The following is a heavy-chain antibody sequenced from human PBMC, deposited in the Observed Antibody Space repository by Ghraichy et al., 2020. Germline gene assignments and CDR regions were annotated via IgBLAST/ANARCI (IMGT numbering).Heavy chain of an antibody. Sequence: NISCKASGYTFTTYGISWVRQAPGQGLEWMGWISAYNGNTNYAQQLQGRVTMTTDTSTSTAYMELRSLRSDDTAVYYCAKDLDAVYYYYGMDVWGQGTTVTVSS. CDR2: ISAYNGNT. D-gene: IGHD1-1*01. CDR3: AKDLDAVYYYYGMDV. V-gene: IGHV1-18*01. CDR1: GYTFTTYG. J-gene: IGHJ6*02.